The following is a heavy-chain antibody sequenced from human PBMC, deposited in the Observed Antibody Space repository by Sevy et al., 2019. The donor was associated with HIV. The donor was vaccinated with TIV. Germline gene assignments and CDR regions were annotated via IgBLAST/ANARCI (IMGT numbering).Heavy chain of an antibody. D-gene: IGHD3-22*01. CDR1: GFTFSSYG. J-gene: IGHJ5*02. Sequence: GGSLRLSCAASGFTFSSYGMQWVRQAPGKGLEWVSFIRYDGGNKDYADSVKGRFTISRDNAKNSLYLQMNGLRPEDTAVYYCAREGDSRPFDPWGQGTLVTVSS. V-gene: IGHV3-30*02. CDR2: IRYDGGNK. CDR3: AREGDSRPFDP.